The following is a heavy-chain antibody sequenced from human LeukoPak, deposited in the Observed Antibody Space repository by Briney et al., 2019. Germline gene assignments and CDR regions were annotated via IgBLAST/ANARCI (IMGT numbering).Heavy chain of an antibody. CDR3: AREKRSGPHYYYGMDV. CDR2: IYYSGST. Sequence: SETLSLTCAVYGGSFSSYYWSWIRQPPGKGLEWIGYIYYSGSTNYNPSLKSRVTISVDTSKNQFSLKLSSVTAADTAVYYCAREKRSGPHYYYGMDVWGQGTTVTVSS. CDR1: GGSFSSYY. V-gene: IGHV4-59*01. J-gene: IGHJ6*02. D-gene: IGHD2-15*01.